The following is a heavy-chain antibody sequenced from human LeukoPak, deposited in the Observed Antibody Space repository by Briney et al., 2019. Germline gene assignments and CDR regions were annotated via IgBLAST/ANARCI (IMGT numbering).Heavy chain of an antibody. CDR3: ARHVGSAPGVDY. J-gene: IGHJ4*02. CDR2: IYTSGST. V-gene: IGHV4-61*02. D-gene: IGHD1-26*01. Sequence: ASETLSLTCTVSGDSISSASYYWSWIRQPAGKGLEWIGRIYTSGSTNYNPSLKSRVTISVDTSKNQFSLKLSSVTAVDTAVYYCARHVGSAPGVDYWGQGTLVTVSS. CDR1: GDSISSASYY.